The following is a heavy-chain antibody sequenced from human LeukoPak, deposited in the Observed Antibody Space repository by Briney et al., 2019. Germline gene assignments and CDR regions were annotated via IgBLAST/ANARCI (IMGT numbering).Heavy chain of an antibody. J-gene: IGHJ4*02. CDR2: VSTTGT. CDR3: ARTIHDSGENFDY. D-gene: IGHD6-19*01. CDR1: GGYISSYS. Sequence: SETLSLSCTVTGGYISSYSWSWIRQPAGKGMEWIGRVSTTGTNYNPSLKSRVTTSVDTSKNQFSLKLSSVTAAGTAVYYCARTIHDSGENFDYWGQGSLVTVS. V-gene: IGHV4-4*07.